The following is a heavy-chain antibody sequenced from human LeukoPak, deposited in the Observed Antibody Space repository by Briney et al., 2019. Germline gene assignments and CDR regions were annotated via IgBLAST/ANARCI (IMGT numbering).Heavy chain of an antibody. CDR1: GFTFSDYY. Sequence: GGSLRLSCAASGFTFSDYYMSWLRQAPGKGLEWVSYISSSSSYTDYADSVKGRFTISRDNAKNSLYLQMNSLRAEDTAVYYCARFAMVRGVTPFDYWGQGTLVTVSS. J-gene: IGHJ4*02. V-gene: IGHV3-11*03. CDR3: ARFAMVRGVTPFDY. CDR2: ISSSSSYT. D-gene: IGHD3-10*01.